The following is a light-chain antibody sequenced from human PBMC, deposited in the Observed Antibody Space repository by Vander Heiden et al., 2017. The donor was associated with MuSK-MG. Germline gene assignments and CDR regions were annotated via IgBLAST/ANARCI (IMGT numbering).Light chain of an antibody. V-gene: IGKV1-39*01. CDR3: QQSVSNPLT. CDR1: QTISFY. CDR2: TAS. Sequence: DIQMTQSPSSLSASVGDRITITCRASQTISFYLNWYQQKPGKAPKLLISTASTLQSGVPSRFSGSGSGSDFALTITMLQPEDFATYYCQQSVSNPLTFGGGTKVEIK. J-gene: IGKJ4*01.